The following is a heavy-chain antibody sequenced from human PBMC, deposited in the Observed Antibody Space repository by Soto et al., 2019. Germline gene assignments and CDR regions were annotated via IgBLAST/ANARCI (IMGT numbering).Heavy chain of an antibody. CDR1: GGSISSYY. D-gene: IGHD1-26*01. J-gene: IGHJ3*02. Sequence: SETLSLTCTVSGGSISSYYWSWIRQPPGKGLEWIGYIYYSGSTNYNPSLKSRVTISVDTSKNQFSLKLSSVTAADTAVYYCARHGRGGSLSTFDIWGQGTMVTVSS. CDR2: IYYSGST. CDR3: ARHGRGGSLSTFDI. V-gene: IGHV4-59*08.